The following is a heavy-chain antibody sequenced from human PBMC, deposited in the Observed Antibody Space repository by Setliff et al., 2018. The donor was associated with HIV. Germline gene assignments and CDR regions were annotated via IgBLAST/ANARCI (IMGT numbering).Heavy chain of an antibody. V-gene: IGHV4-31*03. CDR2: IYYRGSA. D-gene: IGHD3-10*01. Sequence: PSETLSLTCTVSGGSISSGGYYWSWIRQHPGKGLEWIGVIYYRGSAYYNLSLQSRVTLSVDTSKNSFSLHLTSVTAADTAVYFCARARGPPLPVLDFWGQGTLVTVSS. CDR1: GGSISSGGYY. CDR3: ARARGPPLPVLDF. J-gene: IGHJ4*02.